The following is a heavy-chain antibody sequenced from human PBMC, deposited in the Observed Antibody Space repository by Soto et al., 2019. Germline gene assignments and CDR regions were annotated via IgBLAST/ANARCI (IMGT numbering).Heavy chain of an antibody. J-gene: IGHJ5*02. V-gene: IGHV3-48*03. CDR2: ISHTDRLT. D-gene: IGHD6-13*01. Sequence: EVQLAESGGDLVQPGGSLRLSCVGSGFTFSYYEMNWVRQAPGKGLERVAFISHTDRLTHYPDSVKGRFTISRDNANNSLYLEMTNLRVEDTAVYYCARDTGRASADLWGQGTLVSVSS. CDR1: GFTFSYYE. CDR3: ARDTGRASADL.